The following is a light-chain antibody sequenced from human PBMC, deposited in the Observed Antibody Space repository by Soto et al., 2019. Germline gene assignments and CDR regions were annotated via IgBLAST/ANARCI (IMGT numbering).Light chain of an antibody. V-gene: IGLV1-44*01. Sequence: QSALTQPPSASGTPGRRVVISCSGSSSNIGSNTVNWYQQLPGTAPKLLIYSNNHRPSGVPDRFSGSKSGTSASLAISGLKSDDEADYYCAAWDDSLNGYVFETGTKVTV. CDR3: AAWDDSLNGYV. CDR1: SSNIGSNT. J-gene: IGLJ1*01. CDR2: SNN.